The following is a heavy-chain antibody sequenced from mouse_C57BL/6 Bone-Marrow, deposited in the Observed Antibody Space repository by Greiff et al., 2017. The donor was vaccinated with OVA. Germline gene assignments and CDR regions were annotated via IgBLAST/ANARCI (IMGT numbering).Heavy chain of an antibody. CDR1: GFSLTSYG. J-gene: IGHJ1*03. CDR3: ARHRWLLGYFDV. Sequence: LQESGPGLVAPSQSLSITCTVSGFSLTSYGVHWVRQPPGKGLEWLVVIWSDGSTTYTSALKSRLRISTANSKSQVFLKMNSLQTDDTAMYYCARHRWLLGYFDVWGTGTTVTVSS. CDR2: IWSDGST. V-gene: IGHV2-6-1*01. D-gene: IGHD2-3*01.